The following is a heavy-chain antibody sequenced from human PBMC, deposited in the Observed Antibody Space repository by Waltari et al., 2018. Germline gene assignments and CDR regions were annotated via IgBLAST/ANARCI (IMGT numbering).Heavy chain of an antibody. J-gene: IGHJ4*02. CDR2: IESDESRT. Sequence: EVQLVESGGALVQPGGSLRLSCATSGFTFCRYWMHWVRQAPGEGLMWVSHIESDESRTTYADSVKGRFTISRDNAKNTVYLQMNSLKDEDTAVYYCVRDEPGDGLDYWGQGTRVTVSS. V-gene: IGHV3-74*03. D-gene: IGHD7-27*01. CDR3: VRDEPGDGLDY. CDR1: GFTFCRYW.